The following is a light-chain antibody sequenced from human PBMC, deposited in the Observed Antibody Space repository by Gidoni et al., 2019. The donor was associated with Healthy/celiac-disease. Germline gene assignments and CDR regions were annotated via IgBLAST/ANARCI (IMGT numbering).Light chain of an antibody. J-gene: IGLJ2*01. Sequence: SFWLAPPPSVFGSPGQTASITCSGDKFGDKYACWYQQKPGQSPVLVIYQDSKRPSGIPERFSGSNSGNTATLTISGTQAMDEADYYCQAWDSSTVVFGGGTKLTVL. V-gene: IGLV3-1*01. CDR3: QAWDSSTVV. CDR2: QDS. CDR1: KFGDKY.